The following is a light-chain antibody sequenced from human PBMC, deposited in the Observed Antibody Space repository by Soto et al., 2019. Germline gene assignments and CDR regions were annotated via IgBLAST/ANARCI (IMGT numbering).Light chain of an antibody. J-gene: IGKJ3*01. Sequence: EVVMTQSPATLSVSPGESATLSCRASQTVSSNLAWYQHKPGQAPRLLIYGASTRATGIPARFSGSGSGTDFTLTINNLQSEDSAVYFCQRYNNWPPFTSGPGTKVDIK. CDR2: GAS. CDR3: QRYNNWPPFT. V-gene: IGKV3-15*01. CDR1: QTVSSN.